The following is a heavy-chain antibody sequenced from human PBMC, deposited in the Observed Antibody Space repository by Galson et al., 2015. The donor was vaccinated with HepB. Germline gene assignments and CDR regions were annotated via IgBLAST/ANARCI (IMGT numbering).Heavy chain of an antibody. Sequence: SLRLSCAASGFTFSSYSMNWVRQAPGKGLEWVSSISSSSSYIYYADSVKGRFTISRDNAKNSLYLQMNSLRAEDTAVYYCARTRWIEKAAAGSFYFDYWGQGTLVTVSS. V-gene: IGHV3-21*01. CDR1: GFTFSSYS. J-gene: IGHJ4*02. D-gene: IGHD6-13*01. CDR3: ARTRWIEKAAAGSFYFDY. CDR2: ISSSSSYI.